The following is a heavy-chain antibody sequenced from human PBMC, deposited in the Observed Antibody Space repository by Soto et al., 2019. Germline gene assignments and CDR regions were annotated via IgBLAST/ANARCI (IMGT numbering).Heavy chain of an antibody. Sequence: ESGGGLVKPGGSLRLSCAASGFTFSSYSMNWVRQAPGKGLEWVSSISSSSSYIYYADSVKGRFTISRDNAKNSLYLQMNSLRAEDTAVYYCAREGGSRDYFDYWGQGTLVTVSS. CDR3: AREGGSRDYFDY. CDR1: GFTFSSYS. J-gene: IGHJ4*02. V-gene: IGHV3-21*01. CDR2: ISSSSSYI. D-gene: IGHD3-16*01.